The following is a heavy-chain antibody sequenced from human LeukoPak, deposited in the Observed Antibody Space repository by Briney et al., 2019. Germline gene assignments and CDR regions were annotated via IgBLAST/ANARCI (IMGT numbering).Heavy chain of an antibody. CDR2: IASDGSST. CDR1: GFTFSSYW. D-gene: IGHD4-23*01. Sequence: GGSLRLSCAASGFTFSSYWMDWVRQAPGKGLVWVSRIASDGSSTTYADSVMGRFSISRDNAKNTLYLQMNSLRVEDTAVYYCARGRPHGNDYWGQGTLVTVSS. CDR3: ARGRPHGNDY. J-gene: IGHJ4*02. V-gene: IGHV3-74*01.